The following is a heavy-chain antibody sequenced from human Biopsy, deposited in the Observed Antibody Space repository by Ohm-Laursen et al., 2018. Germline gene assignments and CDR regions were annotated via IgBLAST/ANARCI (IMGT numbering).Heavy chain of an antibody. Sequence: SETLSLTCAVSGGSFTGHYWSWIRQPPGKGLEWIGDVYYSGTTNYNPSLKSRLTISVDTSKNQFSLNLNSVIAADSAVYFCARDVKRYCSGTSCYSGYFGMDVWGQGTTVTVS. D-gene: IGHD2-2*01. V-gene: IGHV4-59*11. J-gene: IGHJ6*02. CDR2: VYYSGTT. CDR1: GGSFTGHY. CDR3: ARDVKRYCSGTSCYSGYFGMDV.